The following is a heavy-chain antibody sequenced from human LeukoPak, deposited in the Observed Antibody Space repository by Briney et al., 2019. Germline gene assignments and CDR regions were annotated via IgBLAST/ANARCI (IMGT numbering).Heavy chain of an antibody. CDR2: ISGGGDIT. CDR1: GFNFANHA. D-gene: IGHD2-21*02. CDR3: VREDTPTTANY. J-gene: IGHJ4*02. Sequence: GGSLRLSCAASGFNFANHAMSWVRQTPGKGLEWVSAISGGGDITYYADSVTGRFTISRDNSKDTLFLQMHSLRPGDTAVYYCVREDTPTTANYWGQGTLVTISS. V-gene: IGHV3-23*01.